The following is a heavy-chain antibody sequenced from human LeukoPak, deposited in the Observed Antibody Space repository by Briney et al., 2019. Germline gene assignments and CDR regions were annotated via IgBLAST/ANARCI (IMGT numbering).Heavy chain of an antibody. J-gene: IGHJ4*02. CDR2: IYYSGST. D-gene: IGHD6-13*01. CDR3: ASDVAAADYYFDY. Sequence: KPSETLSLTCTVSGGSISSYYWSWIRQPPGKGLEWIGYIYYSGSTNYNPSLKSRVTISVDTSKNQFSLKLSSVTAADTAVYYCASDVAAADYYFDYWGQGTLVTVSS. CDR1: GGSISSYY. V-gene: IGHV4-59*01.